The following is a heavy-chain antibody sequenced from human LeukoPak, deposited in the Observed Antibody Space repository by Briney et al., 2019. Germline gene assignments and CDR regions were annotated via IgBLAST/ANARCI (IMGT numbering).Heavy chain of an antibody. D-gene: IGHD3-22*01. CDR3: ARDYDSSGYYSY. CDR1: GFTFSSYS. Sequence: GGSLRLSCAASGFTFSSYSMNWVRQAPGKGLEWVSSISSSSSYIYHADSVKGRFTISRDNAKNSLYLQMNSLRAEDTAVYYCARDYDSSGYYSYWGQGTLVTVSS. CDR2: ISSSSSYI. J-gene: IGHJ4*02. V-gene: IGHV3-21*01.